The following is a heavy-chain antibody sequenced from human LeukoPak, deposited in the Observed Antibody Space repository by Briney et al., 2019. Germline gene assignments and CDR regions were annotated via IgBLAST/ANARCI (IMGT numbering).Heavy chain of an antibody. D-gene: IGHD3-22*01. CDR3: ARWDDYDSSGYYNYFDY. CDR1: GGPFSSYA. CDR2: ISPYNGNT. V-gene: IGHV1-18*01. J-gene: IGHJ4*02. Sequence: GASLKISCKASGGPFSSYAISWVRQPPGQGLEWMGWISPYNGNTNYAQKLQGRVTMTTDTSTSTAYMELRSLRSDDTAVYYCARWDDYDSSGYYNYFDYWGQGTLVTVSS.